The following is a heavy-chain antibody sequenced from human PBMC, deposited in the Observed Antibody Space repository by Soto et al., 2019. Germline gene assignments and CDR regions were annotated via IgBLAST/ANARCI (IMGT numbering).Heavy chain of an antibody. CDR3: ARGGSMVRPRYNWFDP. Sequence: GASAKVSCKASGYTFTGYYMHWVRQAPGQGLEWMGWINPNSGGTNYAQKFQGWVTMTRDTSISTAYMELSRLRSDDTAVYYCARGGSMVRPRYNWFDPWGQGTLVTVSS. J-gene: IGHJ5*02. D-gene: IGHD2-8*01. CDR1: GYTFTGYY. CDR2: INPNSGGT. V-gene: IGHV1-2*04.